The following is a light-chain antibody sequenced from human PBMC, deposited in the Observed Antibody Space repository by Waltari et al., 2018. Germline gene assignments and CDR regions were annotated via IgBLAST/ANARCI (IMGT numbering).Light chain of an antibody. Sequence: SYALTQPPSVSVSPGPTARITCPGDALPRPYSFWYQQRSGQAPVLVIYKDTERPSGIPERFSGSSSGTRVTLTISGVQAQDEADYYCQSTDNSGTYVVFGGGTKLTVL. CDR2: KDT. CDR3: QSTDNSGTYVV. J-gene: IGLJ2*01. V-gene: IGLV3-25*03. CDR1: ALPRPY.